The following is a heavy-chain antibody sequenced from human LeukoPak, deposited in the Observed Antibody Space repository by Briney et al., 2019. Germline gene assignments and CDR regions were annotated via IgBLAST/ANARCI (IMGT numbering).Heavy chain of an antibody. CDR2: IYPGDSDT. D-gene: IGHD4-11*01. Sequence: GESLKISCKGSGYSFTSYWIGWVRQMPGKGLEWMGIIYPGDSDTRYSPSFQGQVTISADKSISTAYLQWSSLKASDTAIYYCARQPARDPMTTVLNWFDPWGQGTLVTVSS. V-gene: IGHV5-51*01. CDR3: ARQPARDPMTTVLNWFDP. CDR1: GYSFTSYW. J-gene: IGHJ5*02.